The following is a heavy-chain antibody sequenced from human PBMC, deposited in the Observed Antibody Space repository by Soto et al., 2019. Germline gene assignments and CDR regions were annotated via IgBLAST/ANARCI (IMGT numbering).Heavy chain of an antibody. J-gene: IGHJ6*02. V-gene: IGHV4-34*01. CDR3: ARLSKLYRYYYYYGMDV. CDR1: GGSFSGYY. D-gene: IGHD2-15*01. Sequence: SETLSLTCAVYGGSFSGYYWSWIRQSPGKGLEWIGEINHSGSTNYNPSLKSRVTISVDTSKNQFSLKLSSVTAADTAVYYCARLSKLYRYYYYYGMDVWGQGTTVTVSS. CDR2: INHSGST.